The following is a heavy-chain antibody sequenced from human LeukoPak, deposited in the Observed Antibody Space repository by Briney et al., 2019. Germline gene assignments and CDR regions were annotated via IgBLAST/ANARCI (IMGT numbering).Heavy chain of an antibody. Sequence: QAGGSLRLSRAASGFTFSSHAMSWARQAPGKGLEWVSAISGSGGSTYYTDSVKGRFTISRDNSKNTLYLQVNSLRGEDTAVYYCAKWAERDGYNSYFDYWGQGTLVTVSS. CDR3: AKWAERDGYNSYFDY. J-gene: IGHJ4*02. CDR1: GFTFSSHA. V-gene: IGHV3-23*01. D-gene: IGHD5-24*01. CDR2: ISGSGGST.